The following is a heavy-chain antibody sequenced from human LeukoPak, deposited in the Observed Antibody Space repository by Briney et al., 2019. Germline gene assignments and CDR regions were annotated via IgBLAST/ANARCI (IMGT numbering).Heavy chain of an antibody. CDR1: GFTFSNYA. CDR3: AKERGYTSGLGTLDY. J-gene: IGHJ4*02. CDR2: ISGSGGST. Sequence: GGSLRLSCAASGFTFSNYAMSWVRQVPGKGLEWVSTISGSGGSTHYADPLKGRFSISRDNSKNTLFLQMKSLRAEDTAVYYCAKERGYTSGLGTLDYWGQGTLVTVST. D-gene: IGHD6-19*01. V-gene: IGHV3-23*01.